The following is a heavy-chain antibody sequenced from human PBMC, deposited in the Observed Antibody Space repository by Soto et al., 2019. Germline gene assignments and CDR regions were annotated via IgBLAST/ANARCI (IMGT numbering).Heavy chain of an antibody. CDR1: GFTFSNYA. CDR3: ANGHWQPPRCFEP. D-gene: IGHD6-13*01. CDR2: IGGGGVPT. V-gene: IGHV3-23*01. J-gene: IGHJ5*02. Sequence: EVQVLESGGGLVQPGGSLRLSCAASGFTFSNYAMSWVRQAPGKGLEWVSAIGGGGVPTYHADSVKGRFTISRDNLKTRLYRRVDTLSDEDTAGYYCANGHWQPPRCFEPWCVGTLVTVSS.